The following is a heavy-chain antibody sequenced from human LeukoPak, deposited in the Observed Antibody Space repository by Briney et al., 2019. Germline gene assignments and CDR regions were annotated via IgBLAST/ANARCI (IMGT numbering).Heavy chain of an antibody. V-gene: IGHV4-34*01. CDR3: AREHYFYYMDG. J-gene: IGHJ6*03. CDR2: INHSGST. CDR1: GGSISSYY. Sequence: PSETLSLTCTVSGGSISSYYWSWIRQPPGKGLEWIGEINHSGSTNYNPSLKSRVTISVDTSKNQFSLKLSSVTAADTAVYYCAREHYFYYMDGWGKGTTVTVSS.